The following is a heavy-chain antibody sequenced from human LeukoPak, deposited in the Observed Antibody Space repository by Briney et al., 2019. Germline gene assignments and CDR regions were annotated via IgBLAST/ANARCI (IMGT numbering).Heavy chain of an antibody. D-gene: IGHD2-15*01. Sequence: PSETLSLTCTVSGGSISSSSYYWGWIRQPPGKGLEWIGEINHSGSTNYNPSLKSRVTISVDTSKNQFSLKLSSVTAADTAVYYCARTRCSGGSCYYDPFDYWGQGTLVTVSS. CDR2: INHSGST. CDR3: ARTRCSGGSCYYDPFDY. V-gene: IGHV4-39*07. J-gene: IGHJ4*02. CDR1: GGSISSSSYY.